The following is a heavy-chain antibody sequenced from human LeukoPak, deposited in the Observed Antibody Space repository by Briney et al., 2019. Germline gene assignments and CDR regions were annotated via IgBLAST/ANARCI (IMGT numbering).Heavy chain of an antibody. V-gene: IGHV4-34*01. CDR2: INHSGST. D-gene: IGHD2-15*01. J-gene: IGHJ4*02. CDR1: GGSFSGYY. CDR3: GGYCSGGSCRYYFDY. Sequence: SETLSLTCAVSGGSFSGYYWSWIRQPPGKGLEWIGEINHSGSTNYNPSLKSRGTISVDTSKTQFSLKLSSVTAADTAVYYCGGYCSGGSCRYYFDYWGQGTLVTVSS.